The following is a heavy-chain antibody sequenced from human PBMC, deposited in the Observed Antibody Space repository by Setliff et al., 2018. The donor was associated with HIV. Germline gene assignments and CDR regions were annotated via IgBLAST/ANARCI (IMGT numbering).Heavy chain of an antibody. Sequence: ASVKVSCKASGYTFTSYAMHWVRQAPGQRLEWTGWINAGNGNTKYSQKFQGRVTITRDTSASTAYMELSSLRSEDTAVYYSARAAGVPAVHTPFRYYYYMDVWGKGTTVTVS. J-gene: IGHJ6*03. V-gene: IGHV1-3*01. D-gene: IGHD2-2*01. CDR1: GYTFTSYA. CDR2: INAGNGNT. CDR3: ARAAGVPAVHTPFRYYYYMDV.